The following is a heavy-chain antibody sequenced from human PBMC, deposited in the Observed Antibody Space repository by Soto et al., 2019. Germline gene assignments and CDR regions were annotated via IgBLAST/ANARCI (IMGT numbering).Heavy chain of an antibody. CDR1: GDSISNLDYF. CDR2: IYKSATT. J-gene: IGHJ5*01. D-gene: IGHD7-27*01. V-gene: IGHV4-30-4*01. CDR3: ARGRYCLTGRCFPNWFDS. Sequence: QVQLLESGPGLVKPSQTLSLTCSVSGDSISNLDYFWAWIRQPPGQALEYIGCIYKSATTYYNPSFESRVAISVDTSKSQFSLNVTSVTAADTAVYFCARGRYCLTGRCFPNWFDSWGQGALVTVSS.